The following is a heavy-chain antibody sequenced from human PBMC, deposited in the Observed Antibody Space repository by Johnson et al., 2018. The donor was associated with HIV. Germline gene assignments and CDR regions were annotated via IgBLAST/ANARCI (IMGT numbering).Heavy chain of an antibody. CDR3: ARVRGGTGHGAFDI. V-gene: IGHV3-30*19. J-gene: IGHJ3*02. CDR1: GFTFSSYG. CDR2: ISYDGSNK. Sequence: VESGGGVVQPGRSLRLSCAASGFTFSSYGMHWVRQAPGKGLEWVAVISYDGSNKYYADSVKGRFTISRDNSKNTLYLQMNSLRADDPAVYYCARVRGGTGHGAFDIWGQGTMVTVSS.